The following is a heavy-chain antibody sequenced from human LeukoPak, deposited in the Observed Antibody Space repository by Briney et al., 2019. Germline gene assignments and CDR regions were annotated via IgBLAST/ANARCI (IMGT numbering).Heavy chain of an antibody. CDR3: ARATDFSSGWLLDQ. CDR1: GGSFGSGSYY. J-gene: IGHJ4*02. D-gene: IGHD6-19*01. Sequence: SETLSLTCTVSGGSFGSGSYYWGWLRQPAGKGLEWLGRIYTSGSTNYNPSLKSRVTMSVDTSKNQFSLKVSSVTAADTGVYYCARATDFSSGWLLDQWGQGSLVTVSS. CDR2: IYTSGST. V-gene: IGHV4-61*02.